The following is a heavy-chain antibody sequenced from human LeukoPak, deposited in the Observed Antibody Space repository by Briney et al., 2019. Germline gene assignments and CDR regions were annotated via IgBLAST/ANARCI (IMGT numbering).Heavy chain of an antibody. CDR3: ARGRNIEMTTMSGGSGY. CDR2: LNPNSGDT. Sequence: ASVRVSCKASGYTFTDYYMHWARQAPGQGLEWMGWLNPNSGDTNYAQKFQGRVSMTRDSSISTAYMDLSDLRSDDTAVYSCARGRNIEMTTMSGGSGYWGQGTLVTVSS. CDR1: GYTFTDYY. V-gene: IGHV1-2*02. D-gene: IGHD5-24*01. J-gene: IGHJ4*02.